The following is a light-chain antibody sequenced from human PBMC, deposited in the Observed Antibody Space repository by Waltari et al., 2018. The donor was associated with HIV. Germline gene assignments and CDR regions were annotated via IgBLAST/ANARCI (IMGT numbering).Light chain of an antibody. Sequence: DIVMTQSPDSLAVSLGERATINCKSSQNILYSSNNQNYLAWYQQKPRQPPKLLIYWASTRESGVPDRFSGSGSGTDFTLTISSLQAEDVAVYYCQQYYSTPWTFGQGTKVEIK. J-gene: IGKJ1*01. CDR2: WAS. CDR3: QQYYSTPWT. CDR1: QNILYSSNNQNY. V-gene: IGKV4-1*01.